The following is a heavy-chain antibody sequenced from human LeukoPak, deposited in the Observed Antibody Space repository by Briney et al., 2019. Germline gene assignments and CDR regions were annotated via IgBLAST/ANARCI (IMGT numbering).Heavy chain of an antibody. CDR1: GFTFDDYA. CDR2: ISWNSGSI. Sequence: SLILSCAPSGFTFDDYAMHWVRQAPGKGLEWVSGISWNSGSIGYADSVKGRFTISRDNAKNSLYLQMNSLRAEDTALYYCTKGNSGSYYVPFDYWGQGTLVTVSS. V-gene: IGHV3-9*01. CDR3: TKGNSGSYYVPFDY. D-gene: IGHD1-26*01. J-gene: IGHJ4*02.